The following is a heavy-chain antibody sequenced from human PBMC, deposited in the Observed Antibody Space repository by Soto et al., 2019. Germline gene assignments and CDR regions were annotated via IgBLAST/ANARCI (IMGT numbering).Heavy chain of an antibody. CDR1: GSSISSYY. J-gene: IGHJ4*02. V-gene: IGHV4-59*01. Sequence: PSVTLSLTCTVSGSSISSYYWSWVRQPPGKGLEWIGYIYYSGTHSYNPSLKSRLTISLDTSKNQFSLELNYVTAADTAVYFCARVQMATLYFDYWGQGTLVTVSS. D-gene: IGHD5-12*01. CDR3: ARVQMATLYFDY. CDR2: IYYSGTH.